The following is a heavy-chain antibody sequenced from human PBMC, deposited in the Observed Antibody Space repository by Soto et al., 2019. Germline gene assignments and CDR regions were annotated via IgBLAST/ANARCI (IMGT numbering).Heavy chain of an antibody. CDR3: ATTVSDAFDI. D-gene: IGHD4-17*01. CDR1: GGSISSYY. CDR2: IYYSGST. V-gene: IGHV4-59*08. Sequence: QVQLQESGPGLVKPSETLSLTCTVSGGSISSYYWSCIRQPPGKGLEWIGYIYYSGSTNNNPSLKSRVTISVDTSKNQFSLKLSSVTAADTAVYYCATTVSDAFDIWGQGTMVTVSS. J-gene: IGHJ3*02.